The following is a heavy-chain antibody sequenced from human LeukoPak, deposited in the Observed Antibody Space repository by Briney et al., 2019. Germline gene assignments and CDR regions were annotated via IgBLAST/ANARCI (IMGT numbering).Heavy chain of an antibody. Sequence: GGSLRLSCAASGFTFSGSAMHWVRQASVKGLEWVGRIRSKANSYATAYAASVKGRFTISRDDSKNTAYLQMNSLKTEHTAVYYCTRGGSDYWGQGTLVTVSS. J-gene: IGHJ4*02. D-gene: IGHD2-15*01. CDR2: IRSKANSYAT. CDR1: GFTFSGSA. V-gene: IGHV3-73*01. CDR3: TRGGSDY.